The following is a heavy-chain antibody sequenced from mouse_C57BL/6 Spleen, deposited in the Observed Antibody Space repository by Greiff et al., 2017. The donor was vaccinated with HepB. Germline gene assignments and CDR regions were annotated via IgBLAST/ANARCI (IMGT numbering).Heavy chain of an antibody. V-gene: IGHV1-39*01. D-gene: IGHD2-1*01. Sequence: QLQESGPELVKPGASVKISCKASGYSFTDYNMNWVKQSNGKSLEWIGVINPNYGTTSYNQKFKGKATLTVDQSSSTAYMQLNSLTSEDSAVYYCHIYYGTDYYAMDYWGQGTSVTVSS. CDR1: GYSFTDYN. J-gene: IGHJ4*01. CDR2: INPNYGTT. CDR3: HIYYGTDYYAMDY.